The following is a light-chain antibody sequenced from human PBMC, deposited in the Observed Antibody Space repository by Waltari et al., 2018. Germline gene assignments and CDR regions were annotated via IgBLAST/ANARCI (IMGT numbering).Light chain of an antibody. V-gene: IGKV5-2*01. CDR1: QDIDDE. CDR2: EAT. Sequence: ETTLTQSPAFMSAPSRSKVNISCRASQDIDDEMNWYQQKPGEGAIFIIQEATTLVPGIPPRFSGSGYGTDFTLTINNIQSEDVASYFCLEHDNFPTHTFGQGTKLEIK. CDR3: LEHDNFPTHT. J-gene: IGKJ2*01.